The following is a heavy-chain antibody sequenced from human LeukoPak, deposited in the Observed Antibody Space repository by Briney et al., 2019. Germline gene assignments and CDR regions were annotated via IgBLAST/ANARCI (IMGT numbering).Heavy chain of an antibody. CDR2: IYTSGST. D-gene: IGHD3-10*01. CDR3: ARDVWFGAGRTFDY. V-gene: IGHV4-61*02. Sequence: SQTLSLTCTVSGGSISSGSYYWSWIRQPAGKGLEWIGRIYTSGSTNYNPSLKSRVTISVDTSKNQFSLKLSSVTAADTAVYYCARDVWFGAGRTFDYWGQGTLVTVSS. CDR1: GGSISSGSYY. J-gene: IGHJ4*02.